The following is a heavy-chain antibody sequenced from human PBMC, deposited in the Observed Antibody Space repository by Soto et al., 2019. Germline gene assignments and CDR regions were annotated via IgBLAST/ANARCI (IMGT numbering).Heavy chain of an antibody. V-gene: IGHV3-23*01. Sequence: GGSLRLSCAASGFIFSSYAMTWVRQASGKGLEWVSGISGSGGNTYYADSVKGRFTISRDNSRSTLYLQMNSLRAEDTAVYYCAKDLLYANTWYPLDPWGQGTLVTVSS. D-gene: IGHD6-13*01. CDR3: AKDLLYANTWYPLDP. CDR1: GFIFSSYA. J-gene: IGHJ5*02. CDR2: ISGSGGNT.